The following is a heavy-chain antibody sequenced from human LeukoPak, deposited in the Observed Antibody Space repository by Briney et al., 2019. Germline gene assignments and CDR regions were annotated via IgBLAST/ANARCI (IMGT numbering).Heavy chain of an antibody. CDR2: IYYSGST. V-gene: IGHV4-39*07. D-gene: IGHD4-23*01. CDR1: GGSISSSSYY. Sequence: SETLSLTCTVSGGSISSSSYYWGWIRQPPGKGLEWIGSIYYSGSTYYNPPLKSRVTISVDTSKNQFSLKLSSVTAADTAVYYCARTPGRWHYYMDVWGKGTTVTISS. CDR3: ARTPGRWHYYMDV. J-gene: IGHJ6*03.